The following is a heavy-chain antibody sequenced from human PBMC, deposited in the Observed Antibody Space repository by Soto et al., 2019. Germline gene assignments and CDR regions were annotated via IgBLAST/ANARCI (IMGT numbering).Heavy chain of an antibody. CDR1: GGSISSYY. Sequence: QVQLQESGPGLVKPSETLSLTCTVSGGSISSYYWSWIRQPPGKGLEWIGYIYYSGSTNYNPSLKSRVTISVDTSKNQFSLKLSSVTAADTAVYYCARGYGSGSYRTFDYWGQGTLVTVSS. J-gene: IGHJ4*02. D-gene: IGHD3-10*01. CDR2: IYYSGST. CDR3: ARGYGSGSYRTFDY. V-gene: IGHV4-59*08.